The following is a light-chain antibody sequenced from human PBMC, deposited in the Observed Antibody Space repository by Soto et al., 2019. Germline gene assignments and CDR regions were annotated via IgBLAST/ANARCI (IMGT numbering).Light chain of an antibody. V-gene: IGLV1-47*01. CDR1: SSNIGSNH. CDR2: MTN. CDR3: ATWDDSLSGHVV. Sequence: QPVLTQPPSASGTPGQRVTISCSGSSSNIGSNHVYWYQQLPGTAPKLLIYMTNQRPSGVPDRFSGSKSGTSASLAISGLRSEDEADYYCATWDDSLSGHVVFGGGTKLTVL. J-gene: IGLJ2*01.